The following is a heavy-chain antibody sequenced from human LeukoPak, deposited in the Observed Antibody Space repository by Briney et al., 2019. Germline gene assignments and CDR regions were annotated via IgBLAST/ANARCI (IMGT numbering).Heavy chain of an antibody. CDR2: ISSSSSTI. D-gene: IGHD2-2*02. CDR3: ARGQYCSSTSCYTSDY. Sequence: GGSLRLSCAASGFTFSSYSMNWVRQAPGKGLVWVSYISSSSSTIYYADSVKGRFTISRDNAKNSLYLQMNSLRAEDTAVYYCARGQYCSSTSCYTSDYWGQGTLVTVSS. V-gene: IGHV3-48*01. CDR1: GFTFSSYS. J-gene: IGHJ4*02.